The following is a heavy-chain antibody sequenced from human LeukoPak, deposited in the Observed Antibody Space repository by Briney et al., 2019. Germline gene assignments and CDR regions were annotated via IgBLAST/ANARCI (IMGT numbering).Heavy chain of an antibody. CDR2: FDPEDGET. Sequence: ASVKVSCKVSGYTLTELSMHWVRQAPGKGLEWMGGFDPEDGETIYAQKFQGRVTMTEDTSTDTAYMELSSLRSEDTAVYYCATAPYIAARRWFDPWGQGTLVTVSS. D-gene: IGHD6-6*01. CDR3: ATAPYIAARRWFDP. CDR1: GYTLTELS. V-gene: IGHV1-24*01. J-gene: IGHJ5*02.